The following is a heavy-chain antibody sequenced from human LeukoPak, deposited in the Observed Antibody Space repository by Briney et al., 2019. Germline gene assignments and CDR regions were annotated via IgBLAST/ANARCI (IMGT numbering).Heavy chain of an antibody. D-gene: IGHD3-22*01. CDR3: ARSYDSSGYYYPSFDY. Sequence: PSETLSLTCTVSGGSISSYYWSWIRQPPGKGLEWIGYIYYSGSTNYNPSLKSRVTISVDTSKNQFSLKLSSVTAADTAVYYCARSYDSSGYYYPSFDYWGQGTLVTVSS. V-gene: IGHV4-59*01. CDR2: IYYSGST. CDR1: GGSISSYY. J-gene: IGHJ4*02.